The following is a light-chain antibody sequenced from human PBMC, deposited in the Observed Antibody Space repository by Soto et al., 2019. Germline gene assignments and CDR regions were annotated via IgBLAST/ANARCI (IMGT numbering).Light chain of an antibody. CDR2: NDI. V-gene: IGLV1-44*01. Sequence: QSVLTQPPSASGTPGQRVTISCSGSSSNIEYNTVNWYQQVPETAPKLLVYNDIQRPSGVPDRFSGSKSGTSASLAISGLQSEDEADYYCAAWDDSLNGYVFGTGTKVTVL. CDR1: SSNIEYNT. J-gene: IGLJ1*01. CDR3: AAWDDSLNGYV.